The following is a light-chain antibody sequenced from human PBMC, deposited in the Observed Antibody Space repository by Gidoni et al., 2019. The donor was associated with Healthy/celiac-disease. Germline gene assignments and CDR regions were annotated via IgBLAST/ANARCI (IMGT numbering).Light chain of an antibody. Sequence: SQSISSWLAWYQQKPGKAPKLLLYQASSLESGVPSRFSGSGSGTEFTLTISSLQPDDFATYYCQQYNSYLYTFGQGTKLEIK. V-gene: IGKV1-5*03. CDR1: QSISSW. CDR3: QQYNSYLYT. J-gene: IGKJ2*01. CDR2: QAS.